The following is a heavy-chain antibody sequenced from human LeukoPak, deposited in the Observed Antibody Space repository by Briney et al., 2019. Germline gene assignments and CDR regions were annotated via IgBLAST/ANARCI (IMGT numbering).Heavy chain of an antibody. CDR3: ASLGRGSGYDYVWGSYRYYYFDY. CDR2: IYYSGST. J-gene: IGHJ4*02. D-gene: IGHD3-16*02. V-gene: IGHV4-59*01. CDR1: GGSISSYY. Sequence: SETLSLTCTVSGGSISSYYWSWIRQPPGKGLEWIGYIYYSGSTNYNPSLKSRVTISVDTSKNQFSLKLSSVTAADTAVYYCASLGRGSGYDYVWGSYRYYYFDYWGQGTLVTVSS.